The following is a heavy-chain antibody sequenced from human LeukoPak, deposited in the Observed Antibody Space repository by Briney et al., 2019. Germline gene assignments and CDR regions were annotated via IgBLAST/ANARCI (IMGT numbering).Heavy chain of an antibody. Sequence: SETLSLTCAVYGGSFSGYYWSWIRQPPGKGLEWIGEINHSGSTNYNPSLKSRVTISVDTSKNQFSLKLSSVTAADTAVYYCARARTRLGFWFDPWGQGTLVTVSS. CDR2: INHSGST. V-gene: IGHV4-34*01. D-gene: IGHD1-7*01. J-gene: IGHJ5*02. CDR1: GGSFSGYY. CDR3: ARARTRLGFWFDP.